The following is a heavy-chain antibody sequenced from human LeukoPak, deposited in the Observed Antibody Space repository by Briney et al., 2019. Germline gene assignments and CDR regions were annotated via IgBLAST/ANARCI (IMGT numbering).Heavy chain of an antibody. CDR1: GGSFSGYY. CDR2: INHSGSN. CDR3: ARGNIAARRGNFDY. D-gene: IGHD6-6*01. Sequence: PSETLSLTCAVYGGSFSGYYWSWIRQPPGKGLEWIGEINHSGSNNYNPSLKSRVTISVDTSKDHFSLKLSSVTAAATAVYYCARGNIAARRGNFDYWGQGTLVTVSS. V-gene: IGHV4-34*01. J-gene: IGHJ4*02.